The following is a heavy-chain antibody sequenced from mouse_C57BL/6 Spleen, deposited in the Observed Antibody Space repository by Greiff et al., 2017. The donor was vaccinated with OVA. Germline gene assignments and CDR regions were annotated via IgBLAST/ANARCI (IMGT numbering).Heavy chain of an antibody. CDR2: IDPSDSET. V-gene: IGHV1-52*01. J-gene: IGHJ3*01. CDR1: GYTFTSYW. Sequence: QVQLQQPGAELVRPGSSVKLSCKASGYTFTSYWMHWVKQRPIQGLEWIGNIDPSDSETHYNQKFKDKATLTVDKSSSTAYLQLSSLTSEDSAVYYCARSLYSNCGSWFAYWGQGTLVTVAA. D-gene: IGHD2-5*01. CDR3: ARSLYSNCGSWFAY.